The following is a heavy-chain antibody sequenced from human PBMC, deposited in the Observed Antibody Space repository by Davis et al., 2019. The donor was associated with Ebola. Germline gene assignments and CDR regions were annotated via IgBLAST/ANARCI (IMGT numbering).Heavy chain of an antibody. J-gene: IGHJ4*02. V-gene: IGHV3-15*01. D-gene: IGHD4-17*01. CDR1: GFTFSDAW. Sequence: GESLKISCAASGFTFSDAWMSWVRQVPGKGLEWVGRIKTNVDGGSADYAAPLKGRFTISRDDSKNTLSLQMNSLKTEDTAVYYCTKSTVTGGSVFGWGQGTQVTVSS. CDR2: IKTNVDGGSA. CDR3: TKSTVTGGSVFG.